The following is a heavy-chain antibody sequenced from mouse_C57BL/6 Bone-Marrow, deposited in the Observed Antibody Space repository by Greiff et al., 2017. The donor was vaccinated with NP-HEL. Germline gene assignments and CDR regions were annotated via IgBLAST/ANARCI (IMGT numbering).Heavy chain of an antibody. CDR1: GFTFSDYY. CDR2: INYDGSST. J-gene: IGHJ4*01. D-gene: IGHD2-4*01. CDR3: AREGGLRRRTYAMDY. Sequence: EVKVVESEGGLVQPGSSMKLSCTTSGFTFSDYYMAWVRQVPEKGLDWVANINYDGSSTYYLDSLKSRFIISIDNAKNILYLQMSSLKSEDTATYYCAREGGLRRRTYAMDYWGQGTSVTVSS. V-gene: IGHV5-16*01.